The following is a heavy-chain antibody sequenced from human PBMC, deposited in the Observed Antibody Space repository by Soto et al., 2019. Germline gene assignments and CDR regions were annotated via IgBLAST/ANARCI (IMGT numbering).Heavy chain of an antibody. CDR3: AKDSDGDCFDY. Sequence: QVQLVESGGGVVQPGRSLRLSSAASGFTFSSYGMHWVRQAPGKGLEWVAVISYDGSNKYYADSVKGRFTISRDNSKNTLYLQMNSLRAEDTAVYYCAKDSDGDCFDYWGQGTLVTVSS. CDR2: ISYDGSNK. J-gene: IGHJ4*02. D-gene: IGHD4-17*01. V-gene: IGHV3-30*18. CDR1: GFTFSSYG.